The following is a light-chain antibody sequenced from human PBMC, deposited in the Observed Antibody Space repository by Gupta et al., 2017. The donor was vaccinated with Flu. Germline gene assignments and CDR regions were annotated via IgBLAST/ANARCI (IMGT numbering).Light chain of an antibody. CDR2: GAS. J-gene: IGKJ2*02. CDR3: QQDNNFGT. Sequence: SPAHLSVSPGESATRSCRDSQSVSRNLDWLQQKPGQAPRLIIYGASNRAAGIPDRFSGRGSGTDFSLTISSLQSEDFAVYYWQQDNNFGTFGQGTKLEIK. CDR1: QSVSRN. V-gene: IGKV3-15*01.